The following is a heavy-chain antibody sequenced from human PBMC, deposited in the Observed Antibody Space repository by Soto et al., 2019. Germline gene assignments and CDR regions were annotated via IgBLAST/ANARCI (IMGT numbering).Heavy chain of an antibody. CDR2: ISTYNGDT. Sequence: QVQLVQSGAEVKKLGASVKVSCKASGYTFTRSGISWVRKAPGQGLEWMGWISTYNGDTNYAQTFQGRVTMTTDTSTSTVHMEVRSLRSDDTAVYYCAREGVAPYYYYGMDVWGQGTPVTVSS. CDR1: GYTFTRSG. D-gene: IGHD5-12*01. V-gene: IGHV1-18*01. J-gene: IGHJ6*02. CDR3: AREGVAPYYYYGMDV.